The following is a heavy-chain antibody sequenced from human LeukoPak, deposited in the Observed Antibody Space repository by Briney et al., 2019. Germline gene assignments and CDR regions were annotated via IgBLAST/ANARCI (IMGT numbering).Heavy chain of an antibody. CDR1: GFTFSSYS. J-gene: IGHJ4*02. V-gene: IGHV3-23*01. Sequence: GGSLRLSCAASGFTFSSYSMTWVRQAPGKGLEWVSSISGSSDYIFYADSVKGRFITSRDNSKNTLFLQMNSLRAEDTAVYYCAKTVTTLPFSFDYWGQGTLLTVSS. CDR2: ISGSSDYI. CDR3: AKTVTTLPFSFDY. D-gene: IGHD4-17*01.